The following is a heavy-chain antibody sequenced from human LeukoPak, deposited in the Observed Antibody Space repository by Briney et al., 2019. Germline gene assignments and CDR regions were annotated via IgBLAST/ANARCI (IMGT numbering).Heavy chain of an antibody. D-gene: IGHD3-10*01. Sequence: ASVKVSCKASGYTFTRYYMHWVRQAPGQGREGMGWIDPNSGGTNYAQKFQGRVTMTSDTSISTAYMELSRLRSDDTAVYYCARDPGVRGKYYFDYWGQGTLVTVSS. CDR3: ARDPGVRGKYYFDY. J-gene: IGHJ4*02. CDR1: GYTFTRYY. CDR2: IDPNSGGT. V-gene: IGHV1-2*02.